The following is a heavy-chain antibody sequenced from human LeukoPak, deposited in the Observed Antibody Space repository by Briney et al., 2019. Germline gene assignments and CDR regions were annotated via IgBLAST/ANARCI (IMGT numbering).Heavy chain of an antibody. CDR1: GFTFSNFA. CDR2: ISNTGNFI. CDR3: ATGQCSGGSCYYFDY. D-gene: IGHD2-15*01. V-gene: IGHV3-21*01. J-gene: IGHJ4*02. Sequence: GGSLRLSCAASGFTFSNFAIHWVRQAPGKGLEWVSSISNTGNFIHYADSVKGRFTISRDNAKNSLYLQMNSLRAEDTAVYYCATGQCSGGSCYYFDYWGQGTLVTVSS.